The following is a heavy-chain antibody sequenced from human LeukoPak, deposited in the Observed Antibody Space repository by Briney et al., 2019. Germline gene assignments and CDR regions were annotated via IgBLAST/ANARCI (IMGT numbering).Heavy chain of an antibody. D-gene: IGHD5-24*01. CDR2: ISGDGGRT. CDR3: AKDPATRDGHGAWFDP. V-gene: IGHV3-43*02. CDR1: GFTFDDYA. J-gene: IGHJ5*02. Sequence: GGSLRLSCAASGFTFDDYAIHWVRQAPGKGLEWVSLISGDGGRTYYADSVKGRFTISRDNSKNSLYLQMNSLRTEDTALYYCAKDPATRDGHGAWFDPWGQGTLVTASS.